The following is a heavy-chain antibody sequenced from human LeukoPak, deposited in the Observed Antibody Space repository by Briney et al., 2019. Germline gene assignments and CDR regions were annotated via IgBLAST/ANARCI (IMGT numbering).Heavy chain of an antibody. CDR2: IGAAGAHT. D-gene: IGHD1-14*01. J-gene: IGHJ3*02. CDR1: GFIFSYHD. CDR3: ARELGGTKTGGFDI. V-gene: IGHV3-64*02. Sequence: GGSLRLSCAASGFIFSYHDMHWVRQAPGKGLEFVSSIGAAGAHTFYADSVKGRFTISRDNFQSTMYLQMDGLRPEDSAVYYCARELGGTKTGGFDIWGQGTVVTVSS.